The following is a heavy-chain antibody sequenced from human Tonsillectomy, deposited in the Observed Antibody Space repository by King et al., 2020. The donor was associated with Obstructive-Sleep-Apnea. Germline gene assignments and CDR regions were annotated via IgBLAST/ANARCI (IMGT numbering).Heavy chain of an antibody. J-gene: IGHJ3*02. CDR2: ISGSGGST. V-gene: IGHV3-23*04. CDR3: AKPDDGFDI. Sequence: VQLVESGGGLVQPGGSLRLSCAASVVTFGSYSMSCVCQGPVKGIEWGSAISGSGGSTDYADSVKGGFTISRDNSKNTLYLQMNSLRAEDTAVYYCAKPDDGFDIWGQGTMVTVSS. CDR1: VVTFGSYS.